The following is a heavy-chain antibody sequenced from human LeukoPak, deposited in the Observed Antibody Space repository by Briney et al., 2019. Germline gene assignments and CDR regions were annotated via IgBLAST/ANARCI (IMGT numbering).Heavy chain of an antibody. Sequence: GGSLRLSCAASAFTISSNQMSWVRQAQGKGLEWVAKITQDGSEKYYMDSVKGRFIISRDNGKNSLYLQMNSLRVEDTAVYYCARDWRQDNAFDLWGQGTMVTVSS. V-gene: IGHV3-7*01. CDR2: ITQDGSEK. J-gene: IGHJ3*01. CDR3: ARDWRQDNAFDL. CDR1: AFTISSNQ. D-gene: IGHD2-15*01.